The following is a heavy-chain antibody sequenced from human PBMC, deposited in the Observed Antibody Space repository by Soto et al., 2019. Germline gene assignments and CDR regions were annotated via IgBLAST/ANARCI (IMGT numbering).Heavy chain of an antibody. Sequence: QVQLQESGPGLVKPSQTLSLTCTVSGGSISSGDYYWSWIRQPPGKGLEWIGYIYYSGSTYYNPSLKSRVTISVDTSKIQFSLKLSSVTAADTAVYYCARGLSYYDSSGYYYVHYFDYWGQGTLVTVSS. CDR1: GGSISSGDYY. CDR2: IYYSGST. D-gene: IGHD3-22*01. V-gene: IGHV4-30-4*01. J-gene: IGHJ4*02. CDR3: ARGLSYYDSSGYYYVHYFDY.